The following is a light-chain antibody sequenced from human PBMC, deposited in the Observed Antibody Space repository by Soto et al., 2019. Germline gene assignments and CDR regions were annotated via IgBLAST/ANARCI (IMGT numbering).Light chain of an antibody. CDR2: GTS. Sequence: VLPKYNTTLSLSPGERSTLSCRAGQSVPRSYLAWYQQKPGQAPRLLIYGTSSRATGIPDRFSGSGSGTDFTLTISRLEPEDFAMFYCQQYGSSITFGQLTRLEIK. CDR3: QQYGSSIT. J-gene: IGKJ5*01. CDR1: QSVPRSY. V-gene: IGKV3-20*01.